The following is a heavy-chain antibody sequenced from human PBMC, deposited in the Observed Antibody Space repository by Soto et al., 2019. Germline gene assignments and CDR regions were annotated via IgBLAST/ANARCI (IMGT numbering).Heavy chain of an antibody. Sequence: ASVKVSCKASNYTFTSYGISWVRQATGQGLEWMGWMNPGSGDTGYAQKFQGRVTMTRDISIATAYMELNSLTSEDTAIYYCARMESFGSLNWFDPWGQGTLVTVSS. CDR3: ARMESFGSLNWFDP. CDR1: NYTFTSYG. D-gene: IGHD5-18*01. V-gene: IGHV1-8*01. J-gene: IGHJ5*02. CDR2: MNPGSGDT.